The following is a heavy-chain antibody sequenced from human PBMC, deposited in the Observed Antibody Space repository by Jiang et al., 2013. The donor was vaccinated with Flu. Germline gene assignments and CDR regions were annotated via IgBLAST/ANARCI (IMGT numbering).Heavy chain of an antibody. CDR1: GDSITSNY. CDR3: AREKRFKSGWDGEGFDV. Sequence: LLKPSETLSLTCTASGDSITSNYWTWIRQSPGKGLEWIGYGSYSGGTNYNPSLISRVDISVDTSTNQFSLKLNSVTAADTAIYFCAREKRFKSGWDGEGFDVWGPGTMVTVSS. J-gene: IGHJ3*01. V-gene: IGHV4-59*13. CDR2: GSYSGGT. D-gene: IGHD6-19*01.